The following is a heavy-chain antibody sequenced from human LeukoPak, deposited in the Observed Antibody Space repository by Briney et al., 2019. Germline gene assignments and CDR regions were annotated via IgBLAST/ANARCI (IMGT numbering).Heavy chain of an antibody. D-gene: IGHD3-22*01. Sequence: SETLSLTCAVYGGSFSGYYWSWIRQPPGKGLEWIGEINHSGSTNYNPSLKSRATISVDTSKNQFSLKLSSVTAADTAVYYCARLGGYYDSTPGDYWGQGTLVAVSS. CDR1: GGSFSGYY. V-gene: IGHV4-34*01. J-gene: IGHJ4*02. CDR3: ARLGGYYDSTPGDY. CDR2: INHSGST.